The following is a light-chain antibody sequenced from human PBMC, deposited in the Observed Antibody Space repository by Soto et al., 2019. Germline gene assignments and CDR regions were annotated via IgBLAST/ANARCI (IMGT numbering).Light chain of an antibody. CDR1: QSVSSSY. V-gene: IGKV3-20*01. CDR3: QQYGSSPWT. Sequence: EIVLTQSPGTLSLSPGERANLSCRARQSVSSSYLGWYQQKPGQAPRLLIYGASSRATGIPGRFSGSGSGTDFTLTISRLEPEDFAVYYCQQYGSSPWTFGQGTKVDIK. J-gene: IGKJ1*01. CDR2: GAS.